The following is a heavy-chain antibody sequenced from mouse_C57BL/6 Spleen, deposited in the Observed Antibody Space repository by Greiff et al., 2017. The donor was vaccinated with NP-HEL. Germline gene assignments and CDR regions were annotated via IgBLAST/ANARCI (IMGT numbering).Heavy chain of an antibody. CDR2: IHPNSGST. Sequence: QVQLQQPGAELVKPGASVKLSCKASGYTFTSYWMHWVKQRPGQGLEWIGMIHPNSGSTNYNEKFKSKATLTVDKSSSPAYMQLSSLTSVDSAVYYCARSSTTGLFDYWGQGTTLTVSS. CDR1: GYTFTSYW. CDR3: ARSSTTGLFDY. V-gene: IGHV1-64*01. D-gene: IGHD2-14*01. J-gene: IGHJ2*01.